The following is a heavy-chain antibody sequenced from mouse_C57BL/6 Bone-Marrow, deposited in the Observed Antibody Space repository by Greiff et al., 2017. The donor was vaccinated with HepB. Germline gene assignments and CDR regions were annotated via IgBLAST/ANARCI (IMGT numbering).Heavy chain of an antibody. D-gene: IGHD2-4*01. J-gene: IGHJ4*01. V-gene: IGHV1-62-2*01. CDR1: GYTFTEYT. Sequence: VQLVESGAELVKPGASVKLSCKASGYTFTEYTIHWVKQRSGQGLEWIGWFYPGSGSIKYNEKFKDKATLTADKSSSTVYMELSRLTSEDSAVYFCARQTDYDGGYYAMDYWGQGTSVTVSS. CDR2: FYPGSGSI. CDR3: ARQTDYDGGYYAMDY.